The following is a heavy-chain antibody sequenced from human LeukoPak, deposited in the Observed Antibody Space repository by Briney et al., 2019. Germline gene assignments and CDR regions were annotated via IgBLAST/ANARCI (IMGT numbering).Heavy chain of an antibody. CDR2: INHSGST. D-gene: IGHD3-10*01. CDR1: GGSFSGYY. CDR3: ARGPRYYYGLGSYYNS. V-gene: IGHV4-34*01. J-gene: IGHJ4*02. Sequence: SETLSLTCAVYGGSFSGYYWRWVRQPPGKGLEWIGEINHSGSTNYNPSLKSRVTISVDTSKNQFSLKLSSVTAADTAVYYCARGPRYYYGLGSYYNSWGQGTLVTVSS.